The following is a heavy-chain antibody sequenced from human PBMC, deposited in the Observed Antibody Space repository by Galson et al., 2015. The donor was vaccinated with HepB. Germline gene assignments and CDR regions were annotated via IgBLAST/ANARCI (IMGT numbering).Heavy chain of an antibody. CDR2: IYYSGST. CDR3: ARVLYTRSDVLLWFGESHYGMDV. CDR1: GGSISSGGYY. V-gene: IGHV4-31*03. J-gene: IGHJ6*02. D-gene: IGHD3-10*01. Sequence: LSLTCTVSGGSISSGGYYWSWIRQHPGKGLEWIGHIYYSGSTYYNPSLKSRVTISVDTSKNQFSLKLSSVTAADTAVYYCARVLYTRSDVLLWFGESHYGMDVWGQGTTVTVSS.